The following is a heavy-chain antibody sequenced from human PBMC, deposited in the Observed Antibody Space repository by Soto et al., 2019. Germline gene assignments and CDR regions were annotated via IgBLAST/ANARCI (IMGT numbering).Heavy chain of an antibody. CDR3: ARGFIH. CDR1: RTSIRSVCYY. J-gene: IGHJ4*02. V-gene: IGHV4-31*03. CDR2: IYYSGST. D-gene: IGHD3-16*02. Sequence: TLSLTCSVCRTSIRSVCYYWSWIRQHPGKGLELIGYIYYSGSTSYNPSLKSRVTISVDTSNNQFSLKLNSVTAADTAVYYCARGFIHWGQGTLVTVS.